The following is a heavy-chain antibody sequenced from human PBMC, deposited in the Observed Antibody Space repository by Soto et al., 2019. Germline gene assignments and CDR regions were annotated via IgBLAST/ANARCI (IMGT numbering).Heavy chain of an antibody. CDR3: ARAGRGLYYYDSSGSFAFDI. D-gene: IGHD3-22*01. V-gene: IGHV4-59*01. CDR2: IYYSGST. CDR1: GGSISSYY. J-gene: IGHJ3*02. Sequence: PSETLSLTCTVSGGSISSYYWSWIRLPPGKGLEWIGYIYYSGSTNYNPSLKSRVTISVDTSKNQFSLKLSSVTAADTAVYYCARAGRGLYYYDSSGSFAFDIWGQGTMVT.